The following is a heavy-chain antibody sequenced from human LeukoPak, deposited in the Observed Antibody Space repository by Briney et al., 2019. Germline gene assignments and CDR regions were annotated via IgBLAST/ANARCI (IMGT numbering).Heavy chain of an antibody. CDR3: AMSYYYDSSGPVSYGMDV. D-gene: IGHD3-22*01. J-gene: IGHJ6*02. V-gene: IGHV1-69*13. CDR1: GYTFTSYY. Sequence: SVKVSCKASGYTFTSYYMHWVRQAPGQGLEWMGGIIPIFGTANYAQKFQGRVTITADESTSTAYMELSSLRSEDTAVYYCAMSYYYDSSGPVSYGMDVWGQGTTVTVSS. CDR2: IIPIFGTA.